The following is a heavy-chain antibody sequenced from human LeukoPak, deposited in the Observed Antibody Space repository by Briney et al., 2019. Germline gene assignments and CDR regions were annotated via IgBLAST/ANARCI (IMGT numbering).Heavy chain of an antibody. CDR2: IKNDGKIT. D-gene: IGHD3-3*01. V-gene: IGHV3-74*01. CDR3: LLIILGGSSQH. CDR1: EFTFNNYW. J-gene: IGHJ1*01. Sequence: GGSLRLSCAASEFTFNNYWMHWVRQAPGKGLVWVSRIKNDGKITTYADSVKGRFTTSRDNAKNTFYLQMNSLRVEDTTVYYCLLIILGGSSQHWGQGTLVTVSS.